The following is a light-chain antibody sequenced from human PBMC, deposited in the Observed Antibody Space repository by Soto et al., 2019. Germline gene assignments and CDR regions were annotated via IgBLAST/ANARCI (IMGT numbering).Light chain of an antibody. CDR1: QSVSNN. V-gene: IGKV3-15*01. CDR3: QQYDNWPPLT. CDR2: GAS. Sequence: EIVMTQSPATLSVSPGEGATLSCRASQSVSNNLAWYQQKPGQPPRLLIYGASNRAAGVGARFSGSGSGTEFTLTITSLQSEDFAVYYCQQYDNWPPLTFGGGTRVDIK. J-gene: IGKJ4*01.